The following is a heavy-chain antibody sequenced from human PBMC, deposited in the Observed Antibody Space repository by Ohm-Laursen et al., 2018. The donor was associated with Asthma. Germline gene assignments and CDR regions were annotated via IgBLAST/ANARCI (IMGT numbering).Heavy chain of an antibody. J-gene: IGHJ4*02. CDR1: GFTFSNYG. Sequence: SLRLSCTATGFTFSNYGMHWVRQAPGKGLEWVAVGGSYYDGGLKYYADSVNGRFTVSRDDSKNTLYLQMNSLRPDDTAVYYCARDVMEWYLPAFDFWGQGTLVTVSS. D-gene: IGHD3-3*01. V-gene: IGHV3-30*19. CDR3: ARDVMEWYLPAFDF. CDR2: GGSYYDGGLK.